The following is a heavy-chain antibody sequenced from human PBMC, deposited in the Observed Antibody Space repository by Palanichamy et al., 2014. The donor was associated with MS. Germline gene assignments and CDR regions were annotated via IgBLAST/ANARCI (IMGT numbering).Heavy chain of an antibody. CDR1: GYSISSGYH. J-gene: IGHJ6*02. CDR2: IYHSGTS. D-gene: IGHD6-19*01. CDR3: ARDTHGEKRYSGWVYYYGMDA. V-gene: IGHV4-38-2*02. Sequence: VQLQESGPGLVKPSETLSLICAVSGYSISSGYHWGWIRQPPGKGLEWIGSIYHSGTSYYSPSLKSRVTISVDTSKNRFSLKLTSVTAADSAVYYCARDTHGEKRYSGWVYYYGMDAWGQGTTVTVSS.